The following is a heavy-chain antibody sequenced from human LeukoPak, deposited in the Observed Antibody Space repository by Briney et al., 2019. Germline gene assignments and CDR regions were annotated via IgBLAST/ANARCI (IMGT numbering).Heavy chain of an antibody. CDR3: AKVRRVGAVLGPFDY. D-gene: IGHD1-26*01. J-gene: IGHJ4*02. Sequence: GGSLRLSCAASGFTFSSYGMHWVRQAPGKGLEWVAVISYDGSNKYYADSVKGRFTISGDNSKNTLYLQMNSLRAEDTAVYYCAKVRRVGAVLGPFDYWGQGTLVTVSS. CDR1: GFTFSSYG. V-gene: IGHV3-30*18. CDR2: ISYDGSNK.